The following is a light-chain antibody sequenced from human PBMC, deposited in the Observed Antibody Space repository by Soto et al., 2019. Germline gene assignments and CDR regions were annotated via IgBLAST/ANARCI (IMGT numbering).Light chain of an antibody. CDR3: QQYYSYEWT. Sequence: DIQMTQSPSTLPASVGDRVTITCRASQSISSWLAWYQQKPGKAPKLLIYAASTLQSGVPSRFSGSGSGTDFTLTISCLQSEDFATYYCQQYYSYEWTFGQGTKVDI. J-gene: IGKJ1*01. CDR2: AAS. V-gene: IGKV1-5*01. CDR1: QSISSW.